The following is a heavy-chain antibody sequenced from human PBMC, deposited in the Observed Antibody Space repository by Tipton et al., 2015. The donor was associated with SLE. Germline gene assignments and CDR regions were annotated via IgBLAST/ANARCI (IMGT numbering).Heavy chain of an antibody. V-gene: IGHV4-61*02. Sequence: TLSLTCTVSGGSFTSGTYYWSWIRRPAGKGLEWIGRIYTSGSTNYNPSLKSRVTISVDTSRNQFSLKLSSVTAADTAVYYCAREGVGYQLFPDYYYYYMDVWGKGTTVTVSS. D-gene: IGHD2-2*01. CDR3: AREGVGYQLFPDYYYYYMDV. CDR2: IYTSGST. J-gene: IGHJ6*03. CDR1: GGSFTSGTYY.